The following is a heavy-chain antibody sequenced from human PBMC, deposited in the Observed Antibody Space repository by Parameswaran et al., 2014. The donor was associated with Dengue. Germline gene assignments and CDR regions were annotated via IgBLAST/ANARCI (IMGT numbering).Heavy chain of an antibody. J-gene: IGHJ4*02. CDR3: ARGGGYYDILTYFDY. Sequence: WIRQPPGKGLEWVAVISYDGSNKYYADSVKGRFTISRDNSKNTLYLQMNSLRAEDTAVYYCARGGGYYDILTYFDYWGQGTLVTVSS. D-gene: IGHD3-9*01. V-gene: IGHV3-30-3*01. CDR2: ISYDGSNK.